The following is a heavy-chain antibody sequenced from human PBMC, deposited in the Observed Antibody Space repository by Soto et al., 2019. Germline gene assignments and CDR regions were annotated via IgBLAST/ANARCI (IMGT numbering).Heavy chain of an antibody. J-gene: IGHJ4*02. CDR3: ARDMAAQIVDY. D-gene: IGHD6-13*01. CDR1: GYTFISYG. Sequence: QVQLVQSGAEVKKPGASVKVSCKASGYTFISYGISWVRQAPGQGLEWMGWISGYNGNTKYAQKLQGRVTMTTDTSTGTAYMELRSLRSDDTAVYSCARDMAAQIVDYWGVGTLVTVSS. CDR2: ISGYNGNT. V-gene: IGHV1-18*01.